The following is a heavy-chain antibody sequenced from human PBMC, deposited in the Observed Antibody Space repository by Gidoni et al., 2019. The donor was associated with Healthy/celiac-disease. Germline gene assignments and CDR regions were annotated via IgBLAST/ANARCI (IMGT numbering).Heavy chain of an antibody. Sequence: EVQLVESGGGLVQPGGSLKLSCAASGFTFSGSAMHWVRQASGKGLEWVGRIRSKANSYATAYAASVKGRFTISRDDSKNTAYLQMNSLKTEDTAVYYCTRNRYYYYYGMDVWGQGTTVTVSS. CDR3: TRNRYYYYYGMDV. V-gene: IGHV3-73*02. CDR2: IRSKANSYAT. CDR1: GFTFSGSA. J-gene: IGHJ6*02.